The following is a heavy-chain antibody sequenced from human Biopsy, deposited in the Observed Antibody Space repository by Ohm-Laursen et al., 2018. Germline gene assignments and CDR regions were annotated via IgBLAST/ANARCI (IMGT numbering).Heavy chain of an antibody. J-gene: IGHJ6*02. V-gene: IGHV1-2*02. CDR1: GYTYPDYY. D-gene: IGHD3-3*01. CDR2: IKPNNGDT. Sequence: SSVKVSCKTSGYTYPDYYVHWVRQAPGQGLEWMGWIKPNNGDTDYSQRFQGRVTLAWDRSASTGYMEVSSLRSGDTALYYCATRGGDDFWSGHYSEIYYYYTLDVWGQGTTVTVSS. CDR3: ATRGGDDFWSGHYSEIYYYYTLDV.